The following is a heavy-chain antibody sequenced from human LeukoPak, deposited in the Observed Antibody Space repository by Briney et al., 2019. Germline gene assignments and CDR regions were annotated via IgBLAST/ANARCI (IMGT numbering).Heavy chain of an antibody. CDR3: ARDVGRTTFDY. CDR1: GFTFSRYR. D-gene: IGHD1-14*01. V-gene: IGHV3-7*04. CDR2: IKQDGSEK. Sequence: GGSLRLSCAASGFTFSRYRMIWVRQAPGKGLEWVANIKQDGSEKYYVDSVKGRFTISRDNAENSLYVQMNSLRAEDTAVYYCARDVGRTTFDYWGQGTLVTVSS. J-gene: IGHJ4*02.